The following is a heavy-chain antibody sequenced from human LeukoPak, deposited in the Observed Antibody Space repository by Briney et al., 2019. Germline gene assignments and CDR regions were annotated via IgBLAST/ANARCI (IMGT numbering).Heavy chain of an antibody. Sequence: GGSLRLSCAASGFTFSSYAMSWVRQAPGKGLEWVSAISGSGGSTYYADSVKGRFTISRDNSKNTLYLQMNSLRAEDTAVYYCAPPPLVSSSWWVRWWYYYGMDVWGQGTTVTVSS. CDR1: GFTFSSYA. J-gene: IGHJ6*02. CDR2: ISGSGGST. D-gene: IGHD6-13*01. V-gene: IGHV3-23*01. CDR3: APPPLVSSSWWVRWWYYYGMDV.